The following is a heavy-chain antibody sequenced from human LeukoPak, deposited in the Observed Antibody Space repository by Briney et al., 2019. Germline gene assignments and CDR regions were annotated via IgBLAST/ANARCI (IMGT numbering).Heavy chain of an antibody. Sequence: ASVKVSCKASGYTFSDYYINWVRRAPGQGHEWMGWIHPNGGAATYTQKFQGRVTMTRDTSINTAYMELSRLRSDDTAVYYCARDRGGGRPGWYNGMDVWGQGTTVIVSS. CDR1: GYTFSDYY. V-gene: IGHV1-2*02. D-gene: IGHD1-26*01. CDR3: ARDRGGGRPGWYNGMDV. J-gene: IGHJ6*02. CDR2: IHPNGGAA.